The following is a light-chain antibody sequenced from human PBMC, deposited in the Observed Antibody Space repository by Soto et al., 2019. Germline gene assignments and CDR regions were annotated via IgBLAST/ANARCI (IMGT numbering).Light chain of an antibody. V-gene: IGLV2-14*01. CDR1: SSDVGGYNY. Sequence: QSALTQPASVSGSPGQSITISCTGTSSDVGGYNYVSWYQQHPGKAPKLMFYKVSNRPSGVSNRFSGSKSGNTASLTISGLQAEDEADYYCSSYTSSSTPVVFGGGTKLTVL. CDR3: SSYTSSSTPVV. J-gene: IGLJ2*01. CDR2: KVS.